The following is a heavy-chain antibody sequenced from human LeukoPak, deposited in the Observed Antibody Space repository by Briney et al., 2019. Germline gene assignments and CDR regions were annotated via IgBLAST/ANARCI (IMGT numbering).Heavy chain of an antibody. CDR1: GFTFSSYS. CDR2: ISSSSSTI. V-gene: IGHV3-48*04. D-gene: IGHD3-10*01. Sequence: PGGSLRLSCAASGFTFSSYSMNWVRQAPGKGLEWVSYISSSSSTIYYADSVKGRFTISRDNAKNSLYLQMNSLRAEDTAVYYCARDGGWDGSGSSDAFDIWGQGTMVTVSS. J-gene: IGHJ3*02. CDR3: ARDGGWDGSGSSDAFDI.